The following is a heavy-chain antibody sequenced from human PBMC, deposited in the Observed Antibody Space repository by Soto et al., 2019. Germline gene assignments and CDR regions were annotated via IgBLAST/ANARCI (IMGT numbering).Heavy chain of an antibody. CDR2: IYYSGST. CDR1: GGSISSYY. D-gene: IGHD3-10*01. J-gene: IGHJ6*02. Sequence: SSETLSLTCTVSGGSISSYYWSWIRQPPGKGLEWIGYIYYSGSTNYNPSLKSRVTISVDTSKNQFSLKLSSVTAADTAVYYCARGDPLLWFGEKVYYGMDVWGQGTTVTVSS. CDR3: ARGDPLLWFGEKVYYGMDV. V-gene: IGHV4-59*01.